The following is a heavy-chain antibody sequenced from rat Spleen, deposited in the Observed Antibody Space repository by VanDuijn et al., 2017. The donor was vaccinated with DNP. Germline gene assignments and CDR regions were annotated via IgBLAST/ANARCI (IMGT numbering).Heavy chain of an antibody. CDR1: GFTFSDYY. Sequence: EVQLVESGGGLVQPGRSLKLACAASGFTFSDYYMAWVRQAPTKGLEWVASISYDGGNTYYRDSVKGRFTISRDNAENTIYLQMNSLRSEDTATYYCAKASYYYDGSYYFWGQGTLVTVSS. CDR2: ISYDGGNT. J-gene: IGHJ3*01. CDR3: AKASYYYDGSYYF. V-gene: IGHV5-20*01. D-gene: IGHD1-12*02.